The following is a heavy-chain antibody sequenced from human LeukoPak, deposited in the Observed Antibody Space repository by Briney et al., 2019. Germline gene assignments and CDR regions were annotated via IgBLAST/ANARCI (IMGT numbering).Heavy chain of an antibody. J-gene: IGHJ4*02. D-gene: IGHD1-26*01. V-gene: IGHV4-59*01. Sequence: SETLSLTCTVSTGSISTYYWTWIRQAPGKGLEWIGYIHCSGSTNYNPSLKSRVTTSVDTSNNQFSLRLSSVTAADTAVYYCARGEGAVTPWGQGTLVTVSS. CDR1: TGSISTYY. CDR3: ARGEGAVTP. CDR2: IHCSGST.